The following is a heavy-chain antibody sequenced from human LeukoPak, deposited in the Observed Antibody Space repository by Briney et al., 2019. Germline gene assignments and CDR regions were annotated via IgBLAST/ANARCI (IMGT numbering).Heavy chain of an antibody. Sequence: SGTLSLTCAVYSGSFSGYYWNWIRQPPGKGLEWIGEISHSGSTNYNPSLKSRVTISVDRSKNQFSLRLSSVTAADTAVYFCARGEEHGSGTVQFDYWGQGTLVTVSS. CDR1: SGSFSGYY. V-gene: IGHV4-34*01. D-gene: IGHD3-10*01. CDR2: ISHSGST. J-gene: IGHJ4*02. CDR3: ARGEEHGSGTVQFDY.